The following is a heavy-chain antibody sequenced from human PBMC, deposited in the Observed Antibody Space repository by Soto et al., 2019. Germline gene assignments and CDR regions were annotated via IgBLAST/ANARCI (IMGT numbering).Heavy chain of an antibody. CDR1: GYTFSTYV. CDR3: ARDHKNWFDP. CDR2: VNGYNGYT. Sequence: QVQLVQSGTEVKKPGASVKVSCKASGYTFSTYVISWLRQAPGQGPEWMGWVNGYNGYTKYAEKFQGRVTMTTDTSTSTAYMELWSLRSDYTAVYYCARDHKNWFDPWGQGTLVSVSS. J-gene: IGHJ5*02. V-gene: IGHV1-18*01.